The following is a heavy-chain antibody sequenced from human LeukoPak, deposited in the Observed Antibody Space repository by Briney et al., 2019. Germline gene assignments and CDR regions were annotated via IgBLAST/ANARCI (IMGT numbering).Heavy chain of an antibody. CDR3: ARRDGNSKYYFDY. V-gene: IGHV5-51*01. J-gene: IGHJ4*02. CDR2: IYPGDSDT. Sequence: GEPLKISCKGSGYSFTYYWIGWVRQMPGKGLEWMGIIYPGDSDTRYRPSFQGQVTISVDKSISTAYLQWSSLKASDTAMYYCARRDGNSKYYFDYWGQGTLVTVSS. CDR1: GYSFTYYW. D-gene: IGHD1-1*01.